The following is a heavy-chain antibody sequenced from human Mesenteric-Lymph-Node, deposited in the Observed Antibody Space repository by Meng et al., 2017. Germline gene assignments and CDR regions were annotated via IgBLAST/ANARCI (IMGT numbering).Heavy chain of an antibody. J-gene: IGHJ4*02. CDR3: ARGGYCSSTSCPRPLY. Sequence: QVQPQQWGTGLLKPSETLSLTFAVYGGSFSDYYWSWIRQPPGKGLEWIGEITNRGSTNYNPSLKSRVTISVDTSKNQLSLKLSSVTAADTAVYYCARGGYCSSTSCPRPLYWGQGTLVTVSS. CDR2: ITNRGST. D-gene: IGHD2-2*01. CDR1: GGSFSDYY. V-gene: IGHV4-34*02.